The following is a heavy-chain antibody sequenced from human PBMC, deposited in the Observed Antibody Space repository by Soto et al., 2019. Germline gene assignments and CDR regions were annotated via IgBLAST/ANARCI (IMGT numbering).Heavy chain of an antibody. D-gene: IGHD6-13*01. CDR3: ARRAAAGRSFDC. CDR2: ISRDGSHK. CDR1: GFSFRNYA. Sequence: PGGSLRLSCAASGFSFRNYAIHLVRPAPGKGLEWVAVISRDGSHKYYLDSVKGRFTISRDNSKDTVNLLMNSLRDDDTAVYYCARRAAAGRSFDCWGLGTLVTVSS. J-gene: IGHJ4*02. V-gene: IGHV3-30*04.